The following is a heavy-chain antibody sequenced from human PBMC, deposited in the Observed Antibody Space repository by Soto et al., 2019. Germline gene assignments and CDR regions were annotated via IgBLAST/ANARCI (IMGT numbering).Heavy chain of an antibody. CDR2: IFHTGST. V-gene: IGHV4-39*01. Sequence: QLQLQESGPGLVKPSETLSLTCTVSGGSISSSSYYWGWIRQPPGKGLEWIGNIFHTGSTYYNPSLKSRVTISVDTSKNQFSLKLSSVTATDTAVYYCARRRIVVTTNFDYWGQGTLVTVSS. D-gene: IGHD1-26*01. CDR3: ARRRIVVTTNFDY. J-gene: IGHJ4*02. CDR1: GGSISSSSYY.